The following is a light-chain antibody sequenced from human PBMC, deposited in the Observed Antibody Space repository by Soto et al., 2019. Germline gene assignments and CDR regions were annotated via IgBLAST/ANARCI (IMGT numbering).Light chain of an antibody. CDR2: DAS. Sequence: IVLTQSPGTLSLSPGERATLSCRASQSVSSSFLAWYQQKVGQAPRLLIYDASSRATGIPDRFSGSGSGTDFTLTISRLEPEDFAVYYCEQYGSSPRTFGQGTRLEIK. CDR1: QSVSSSF. J-gene: IGKJ5*01. CDR3: EQYGSSPRT. V-gene: IGKV3-20*01.